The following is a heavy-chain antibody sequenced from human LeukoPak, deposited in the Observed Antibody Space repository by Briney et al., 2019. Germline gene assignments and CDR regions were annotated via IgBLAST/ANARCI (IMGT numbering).Heavy chain of an antibody. D-gene: IGHD1-26*01. J-gene: IGHJ4*02. CDR3: GRYGVVGATPDY. CDR2: IAASWGNT. CDR1: GFSFSSFG. V-gene: IGHV3-64*04. Sequence: GGSLRLSCLVSGFSFSSFGMHWVRQTPGKGLEFVSAIAASWGNTYYTASAKGRFTISRDNTKNSLYLQMNSLRAEDTAVYYCGRYGVVGATPDYWGQGTLVTVSP.